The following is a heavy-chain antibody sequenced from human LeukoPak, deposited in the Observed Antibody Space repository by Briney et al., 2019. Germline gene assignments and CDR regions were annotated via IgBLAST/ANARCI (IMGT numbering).Heavy chain of an antibody. CDR1: GFKVSSAW. J-gene: IGHJ1*01. Sequence: PGGSLRLSCAASGFKVSSAWMTWVRQGPGKGLEWLGRIKSDSDGGTVDYAAPVKGRFTVSRDDATNTLVLQMDSLTREDAGVYFCTTDRLFLQHWGQGTPVTVSS. CDR3: TTDRLFLQH. V-gene: IGHV3-15*01. CDR2: IKSDSDGGTV. D-gene: IGHD2-15*01.